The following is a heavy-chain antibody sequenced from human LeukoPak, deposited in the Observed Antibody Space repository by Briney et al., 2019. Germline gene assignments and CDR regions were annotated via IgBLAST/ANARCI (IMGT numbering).Heavy chain of an antibody. CDR2: IYHTGST. CDR3: ARRDIVGATDFDY. V-gene: IGHV4-59*08. Sequence: SETLSLTCTISGGSFSDYYWSWIRQSPGKGLEWIGYIYHTGSTSYSPSLKSRVTISVDTSKNQFSLKLSSVTAADTAVYYCARRDIVGATDFDYWGQGTLVTVSS. CDR1: GGSFSDYY. J-gene: IGHJ4*02. D-gene: IGHD1-26*01.